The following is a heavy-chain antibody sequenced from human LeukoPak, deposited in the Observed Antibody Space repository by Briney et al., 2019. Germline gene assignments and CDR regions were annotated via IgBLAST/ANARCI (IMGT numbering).Heavy chain of an antibody. CDR3: TRDRTPGREAVDY. V-gene: IGHV3-49*04. D-gene: IGHD2-15*01. J-gene: IGHJ4*02. CDR2: IRSKAYGGTT. Sequence: GGSLRLSCTASGFTFGDYAMSWVRQAPGKGLEWVGFIRSKAYGGTTEYAASVKGRFTISRDDSKSIAYLQMNSLKTEDTAVYYCTRDRTPGREAVDYWGQGTLVTASS. CDR1: GFTFGDYA.